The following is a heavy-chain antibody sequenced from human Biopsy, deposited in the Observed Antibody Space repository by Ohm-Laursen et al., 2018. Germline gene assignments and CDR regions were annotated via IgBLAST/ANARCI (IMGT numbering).Heavy chain of an antibody. CDR2: ISSSSSHV. D-gene: IGHD2-15*01. V-gene: IGHV3-21*01. CDR1: GFIFSDYG. CDR3: ARVRCSGGGCYQRHDAFEI. Sequence: GSLRLSCAASGFIFSDYGMHWVRQAPGKGLEWVSSISSSSSHVYYAESLRGRFTTSRDNAKNSLSLQMNSLRAEDTAIYYCARVRCSGGGCYQRHDAFEIWGQGTMVAVSS. J-gene: IGHJ3*02.